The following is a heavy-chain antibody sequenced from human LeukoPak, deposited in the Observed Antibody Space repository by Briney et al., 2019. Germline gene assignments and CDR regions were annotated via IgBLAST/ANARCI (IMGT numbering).Heavy chain of an antibody. V-gene: IGHV4-59*01. Sequence: SETLSLTCTVSGGSISSYYWSWIRQPPGKGLEWIGYIYYSGSTNYNPSLKSRVTISVDTSKNQFSLKLSSVTAADTAVYYCARSQRRALRFLEWYGMDVWGQGTTVTVSS. CDR3: ARSQRRALRFLEWYGMDV. CDR2: IYYSGST. J-gene: IGHJ6*02. D-gene: IGHD3-3*01. CDR1: GGSISSYY.